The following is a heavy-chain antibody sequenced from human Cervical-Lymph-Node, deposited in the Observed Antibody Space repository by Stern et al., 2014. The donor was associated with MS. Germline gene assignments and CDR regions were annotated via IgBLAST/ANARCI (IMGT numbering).Heavy chain of an antibody. Sequence: VQLVQSGGGVVQPGRSLRLSCAASGFTFSSYGMHWVRQAPGKGLEWVAVIWYDGSNKYYADSVKGRFTISRDNSKNTLYLQMNSLRAEDTAVYYCARDQGLVYSSGWQNYFDYWGQGTLVTVSS. J-gene: IGHJ4*02. CDR2: IWYDGSNK. D-gene: IGHD6-19*01. V-gene: IGHV3-33*01. CDR1: GFTFSSYG. CDR3: ARDQGLVYSSGWQNYFDY.